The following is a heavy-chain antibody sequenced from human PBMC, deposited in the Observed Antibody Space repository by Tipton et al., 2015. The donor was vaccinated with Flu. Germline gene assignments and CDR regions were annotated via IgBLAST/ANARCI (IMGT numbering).Heavy chain of an antibody. V-gene: IGHV4-59*01. Sequence: TLSLTCTVSGGSISSYYWSWIRQPPGKGLEWIGYIYYSESTNYNPSLKSRVTISVDTSKNQFSLKLSSVTAADTAVYYCASSSYDYIWGSYRFFDYWGQGTLVTVSS. J-gene: IGHJ4*02. CDR3: ASSSYDYIWGSYRFFDY. D-gene: IGHD3-16*02. CDR1: GGSISSYY. CDR2: IYYSEST.